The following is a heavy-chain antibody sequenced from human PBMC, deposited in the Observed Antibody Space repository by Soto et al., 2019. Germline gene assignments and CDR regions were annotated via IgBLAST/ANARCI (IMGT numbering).Heavy chain of an antibody. CDR3: VKENKYSSYHADY. D-gene: IGHD6-6*01. CDR1: GFTFSNYA. J-gene: IGHJ4*02. Sequence: PGGSLRLSCAASGFTFSNYAMSWVRQAPGKGLEWVSAISDSGGSTYYADSVKGRFTISRDNSKNTLYLQMNSLRAEETAVYYCVKENKYSSYHADYWGQGTLVTVSS. CDR2: ISDSGGST. V-gene: IGHV3-23*01.